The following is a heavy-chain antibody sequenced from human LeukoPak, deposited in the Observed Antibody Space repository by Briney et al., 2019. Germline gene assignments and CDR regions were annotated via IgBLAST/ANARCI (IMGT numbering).Heavy chain of an antibody. J-gene: IGHJ4*02. CDR1: GYIFTKYV. V-gene: IGHV1-3*01. Sequence: ASVKVSCKASGYIFTKYVVHWVRQAPGQRPEWMGWIKAGNGDTKYSQNFQDRLTITMDTSASTVYMELSSLTSEDTALYYCARDDCGDTCYPGGYWGQGTLVTVSS. D-gene: IGHD2-21*01. CDR3: ARDDCGDTCYPGGY. CDR2: IKAGNGDT.